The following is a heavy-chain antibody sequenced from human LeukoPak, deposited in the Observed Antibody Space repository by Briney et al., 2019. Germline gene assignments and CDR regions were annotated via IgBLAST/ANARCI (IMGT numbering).Heavy chain of an antibody. CDR2: IWYDGSNK. CDR1: GFTFSSYG. V-gene: IGHV3-33*01. J-gene: IGHJ4*02. Sequence: QSGGSLRLSCAAAGFTFSSYGMHWVRQAPGKGLEWGAVIWYDGSNKYYAASVKGRFTISRDNSKNTLYLQMNSLRAEDTAVYYCARDHCRYCSSTSCSCPFDYWGQGTLVTVPS. CDR3: ARDHCRYCSSTSCSCPFDY. D-gene: IGHD2-2*01.